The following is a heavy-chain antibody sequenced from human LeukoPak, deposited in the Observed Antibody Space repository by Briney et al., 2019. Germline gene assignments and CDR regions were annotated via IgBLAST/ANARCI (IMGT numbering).Heavy chain of an antibody. CDR2: IWHDGSNK. Sequence: PGGSLRLSCAASGFTFSSYGMHWVRQAPRKGLEWVAVIWHDGSNKYYADSVKGRFTISRDNYKNTLYLQMNSLRAEDTAVYYCARDRSGDHDYWGQGTLVTVSS. CDR3: ARDRSGDHDY. CDR1: GFTFSSYG. J-gene: IGHJ4*02. V-gene: IGHV3-33*01. D-gene: IGHD7-27*01.